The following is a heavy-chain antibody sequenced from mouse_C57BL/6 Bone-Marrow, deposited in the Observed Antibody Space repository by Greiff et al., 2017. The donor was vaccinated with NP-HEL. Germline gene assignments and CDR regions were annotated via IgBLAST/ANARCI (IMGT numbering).Heavy chain of an antibody. D-gene: IGHD1-1*01. CDR2: IYPRAVST. CDR1: GYTFTSYD. J-gene: IGHJ1*03. V-gene: IGHV1-85*01. Sequence: QVQLQQSGPELVKPGASVKLSCKASGYTFTSYDINWVKQRPGQGLEWIGWIYPRAVSTTYNEKFTGTATLTVATSSSTAYRELHSLTSEDSAVYFCARRNYYGSSYEGWYFDVWGTGTTVTVSS. CDR3: ARRNYYGSSYEGWYFDV.